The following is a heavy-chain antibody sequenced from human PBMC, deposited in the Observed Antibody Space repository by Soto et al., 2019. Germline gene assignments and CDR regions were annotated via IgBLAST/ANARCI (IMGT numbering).Heavy chain of an antibody. CDR3: ARDPPYYYDSSGAWGGWCDY. J-gene: IGHJ4*02. Sequence: QVQLVESGGGVVQPGRSLRLSCAASGFTFSSYAMHWVRQAPGKGLEWVAVISYDGSNKYYADSVKGRFTISRDNSKNTLYLQMNSLRAEDTAVYYCARDPPYYYDSSGAWGGWCDYWGQGTLVTVSS. CDR2: ISYDGSNK. D-gene: IGHD3-22*01. CDR1: GFTFSSYA. V-gene: IGHV3-30-3*01.